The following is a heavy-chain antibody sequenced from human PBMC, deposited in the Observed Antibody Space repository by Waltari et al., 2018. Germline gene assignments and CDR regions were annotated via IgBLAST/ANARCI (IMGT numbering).Heavy chain of an antibody. CDR3: AKILLDPTQEDVQH. CDR1: GFTFSSYA. J-gene: IGHJ1*01. CDR2: IYSGVSST. D-gene: IGHD2-15*01. Sequence: EVQLLESGGGLVQPGGSLRLSCAASGFTFSSYAMSWVRQAPVKVLGWFSIIYSGVSSTYYADSVKGRFTICRDNSKTTLYLQMNRLRAEDTAVYYCAKILLDPTQEDVQHWGQGTLVTVSS. V-gene: IGHV3-23*03.